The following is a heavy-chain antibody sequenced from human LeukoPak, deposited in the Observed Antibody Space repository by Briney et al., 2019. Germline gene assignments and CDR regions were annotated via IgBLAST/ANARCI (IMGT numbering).Heavy chain of an antibody. CDR2: VSYDGTT. CDR3: VRLDCHGDGCYNH. V-gene: IGHV4-59*08. J-gene: IGHJ4*02. Sequence: SETLSLTCSVSGDSVTSYYWSWIRQPPGKGLEWIGYVSYDGTTNYTPSLRSRVVMAVNTANNNISLRLTSVTAADTAVYYCVRLDCHGDGCYNHWGQGTLVTVSS. D-gene: IGHD2-21*01. CDR1: GDSVTSYY.